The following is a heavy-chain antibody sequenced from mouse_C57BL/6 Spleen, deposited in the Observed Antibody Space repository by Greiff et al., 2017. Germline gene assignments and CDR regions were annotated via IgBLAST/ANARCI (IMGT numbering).Heavy chain of an antibody. J-gene: IGHJ3*01. Sequence: VQLKESGPGLVQPSQSLSITCTVSGFSLTSYGVHWVRQSPGKGLEWLGVIWSGGSTDNNAAFISRLSISKDNSKGQVFFKMNSLQADDTAIDYWASQIYYGSYVFAYWGQGTLVTVSA. CDR3: ASQIYYGSYVFAY. CDR1: GFSLTSYG. CDR2: IWSGGST. V-gene: IGHV2-2*01. D-gene: IGHD2-1*01.